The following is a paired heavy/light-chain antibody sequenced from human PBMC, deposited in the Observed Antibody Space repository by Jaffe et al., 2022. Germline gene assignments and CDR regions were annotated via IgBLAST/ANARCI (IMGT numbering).Heavy chain of an antibody. CDR2: IGTAGDT. J-gene: IGHJ5*02. CDR3: ARAKGYCSGGSCYSSWFDP. CDR1: GFTFSSYD. Sequence: EVQLVESGGGLVQPGGSLRLSCAASGFTFSSYDMHWVRQATGKGLEWVSAIGTAGDTYYPGSVKGRFTISRENAKNSLYLQMNSLRAGDTAVYYCARAKGYCSGGSCYSSWFDPWGQGTLVTVSS. V-gene: IGHV3-13*01. D-gene: IGHD2-15*01.
Light chain of an antibody. V-gene: IGLV3-19*01. CDR3: NSRDSSGNHLGVV. Sequence: SSELTQDPAVSVALGQTVRITCQGDSLRSYYASWYQQKPGQAPVLVIYGKNNRPSGIPDRFSGSSSGNTASLTITGAQAEDEADYYCNSRDSSGNHLGVVFGGGTKLTVL. CDR1: SLRSYY. CDR2: GKN. J-gene: IGLJ2*01.